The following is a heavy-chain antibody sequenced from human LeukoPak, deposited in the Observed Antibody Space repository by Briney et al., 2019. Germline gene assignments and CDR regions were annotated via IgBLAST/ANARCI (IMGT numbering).Heavy chain of an antibody. D-gene: IGHD3-10*01. CDR1: GGSVSSGSYY. J-gene: IGHJ6*04. V-gene: IGHV4-61*01. Sequence: PSETLSLTCTVSGGSVSSGSYYWSWLRQPPGKGLEWVGYIYYSGSTNYNPSLKSRVTISVDTSKNQFSLKLSSVTAADTAVYYCARDLRITMVRGVISGMDVWGKGTTVTVSS. CDR3: ARDLRITMVRGVISGMDV. CDR2: IYYSGST.